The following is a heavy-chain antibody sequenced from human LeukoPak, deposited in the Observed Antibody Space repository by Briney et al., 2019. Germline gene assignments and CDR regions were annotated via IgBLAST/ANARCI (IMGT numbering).Heavy chain of an antibody. CDR1: GFTFSSYA. D-gene: IGHD2-15*01. V-gene: IGHV3-23*01. Sequence: GGSLRLSCAASGFTFSSYAMSWVRQAPGKGLEWVSAISGSGGSTYYADSVKGRFTISRDNSKNTLYLQMNSLRAEDTAVYYCANPPEYCSGGSCYSDVGYWGQGTLVTVSS. J-gene: IGHJ4*02. CDR3: ANPPEYCSGGSCYSDVGY. CDR2: ISGSGGST.